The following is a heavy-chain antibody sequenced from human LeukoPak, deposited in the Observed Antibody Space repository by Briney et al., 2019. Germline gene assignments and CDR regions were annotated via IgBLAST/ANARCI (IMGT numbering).Heavy chain of an antibody. D-gene: IGHD1-26*01. V-gene: IGHV4-39*07. CDR3: ARLPSGSYHTYYYMDV. CDR2: IYFSGST. Sequence: PSETLSLTCTVSGGSISSSSYYWGWIRQPPGKGLEWIGSIYFSGSTYNNPSLKSRVTISVDTSNNQFSLKLSSVTAADTAVYYCARLPSGSYHTYYYMDVWGKGTTVTVSS. J-gene: IGHJ6*03. CDR1: GGSISSSSYY.